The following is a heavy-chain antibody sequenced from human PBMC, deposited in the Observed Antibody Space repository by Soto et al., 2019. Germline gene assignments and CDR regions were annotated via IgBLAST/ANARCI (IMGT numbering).Heavy chain of an antibody. Sequence: QAQLVESGGGVVQPGMSLRLSCAASGFTFSGYGMHWLRQAPGKGLEWAAVVSYDANAKYYADSVEGRFTISRDNSNNTLYLHMNSLRTDDTAVYYCAKEGGWNNWYFDLWGRGTLVTVSS. CDR3: AKEGGWNNWYFDL. D-gene: IGHD6-19*01. CDR2: VSYDANAK. J-gene: IGHJ2*01. V-gene: IGHV3-30*18. CDR1: GFTFSGYG.